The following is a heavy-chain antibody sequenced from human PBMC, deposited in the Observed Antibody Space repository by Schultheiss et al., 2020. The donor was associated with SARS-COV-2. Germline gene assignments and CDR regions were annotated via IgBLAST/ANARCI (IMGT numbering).Heavy chain of an antibody. CDR3: ARDLLGYCSGGSCFYYGMDV. V-gene: IGHV3-21*01. D-gene: IGHD2-15*01. CDR2: ISSSSSYI. Sequence: GGSLRLSCAASGFTFSSYAMHWVRQAPGKGLEWVSSISSSSSYIYYADSVKGRFTISRDNAKNSLYLQMNSLRAEDTAVYYCARDLLGYCSGGSCFYYGMDVWGQGTTVTVSS. J-gene: IGHJ6*02. CDR1: GFTFSSYA.